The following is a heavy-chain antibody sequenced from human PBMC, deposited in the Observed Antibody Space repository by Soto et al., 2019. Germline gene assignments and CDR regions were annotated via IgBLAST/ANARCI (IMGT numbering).Heavy chain of an antibody. CDR3: ARATRSGSPHFDH. CDR2: TYYRSRFFS. D-gene: IGHD5-12*01. V-gene: IGHV6-1*01. Sequence: SQTLSLTCAISGGSVSSYSAAWNWIRQSPSGGLEWLGRTYYRSRFFSDYAESVKSRIIINPDTSKNQFSLQLKSVTPEDTAVYYCARATRSGSPHFDHWGQGTLVTVSS. J-gene: IGHJ4*02. CDR1: GGSVSSYSAA.